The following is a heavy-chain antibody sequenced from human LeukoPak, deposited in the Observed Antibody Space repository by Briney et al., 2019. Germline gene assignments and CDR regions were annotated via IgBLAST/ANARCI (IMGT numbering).Heavy chain of an antibody. Sequence: GGSLRLSCAASGFTFDDYAMHWVRQTPRKGLEWVSGISWNSGIIGYADSVKGRFTISRDNARNSLYLQMNSLRAEDTALYYCAKVITHDTVMFSFASWGQGTLVTVSS. D-gene: IGHD5-18*01. CDR3: AKVITHDTVMFSFAS. CDR2: ISWNSGII. CDR1: GFTFDDYA. J-gene: IGHJ4*02. V-gene: IGHV3-9*01.